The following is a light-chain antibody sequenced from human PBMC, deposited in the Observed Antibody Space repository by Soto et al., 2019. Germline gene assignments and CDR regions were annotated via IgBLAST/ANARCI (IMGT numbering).Light chain of an antibody. J-gene: IGKJ5*01. CDR1: QDISNY. V-gene: IGKV1-33*01. CDR2: DAS. Sequence: KSQSPSSLSASVGDRVTITCQASQDISNYLNWYQQKPGKAPKVLIYDASNLGTGVPSRFSGSGSGTDFTFSISSLQPEDVATYYCQQYDGLPTFGQGTRLEIK. CDR3: QQYDGLPT.